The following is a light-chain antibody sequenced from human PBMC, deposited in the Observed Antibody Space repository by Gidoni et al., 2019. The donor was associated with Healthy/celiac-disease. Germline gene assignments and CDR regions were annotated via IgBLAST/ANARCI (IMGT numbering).Light chain of an antibody. CDR3: QQYNSYPLT. Sequence: DIHMTQSPPTLSASVGDRVTITCRAIQSISSWVAWYQQKPGKAPKLLIYKASSLESGVPSRFSGRGSGTEFTITISSLQPDDFATYYCQQYNSYPLTFGGGTKVEIK. CDR2: KAS. CDR1: QSISSW. V-gene: IGKV1-5*03. J-gene: IGKJ4*01.